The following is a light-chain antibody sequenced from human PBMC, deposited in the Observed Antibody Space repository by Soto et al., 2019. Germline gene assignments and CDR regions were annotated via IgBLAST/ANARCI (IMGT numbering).Light chain of an antibody. CDR1: QSVSSN. V-gene: IGKV3-15*01. Sequence: EIVMTQSPDTLSVSVGDRATLSCRASQSVSSNLAWYQQKPGQAPRLLIHGASTRATGIPARFRGSGSGTEFTLTISSLQSEEFGVYYCQQYNDWLPITFGQGTRLEIK. CDR2: GAS. CDR3: QQYNDWLPIT. J-gene: IGKJ5*01.